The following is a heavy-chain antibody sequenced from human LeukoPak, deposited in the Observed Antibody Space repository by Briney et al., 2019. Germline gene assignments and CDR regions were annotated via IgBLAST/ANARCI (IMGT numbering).Heavy chain of an antibody. CDR1: GFTFSSYS. V-gene: IGHV3-21*01. J-gene: IGHJ3*01. CDR3: ARGGRWELPRPYAFDV. CDR2: ISTSSSYI. D-gene: IGHD1-26*01. Sequence: PGGSLRLSCVASGFTFSSYSMNWVRQAPGKGLEWVSSISTSSSYINYADSVKGRFTISRDNAKKSLYLQMNSLRAEDTAVYYCARGGRWELPRPYAFDVWGQGTVVTVSS.